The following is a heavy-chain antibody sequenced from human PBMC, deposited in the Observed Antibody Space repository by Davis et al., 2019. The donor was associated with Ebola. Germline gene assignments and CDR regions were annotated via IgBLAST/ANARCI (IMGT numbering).Heavy chain of an antibody. V-gene: IGHV3-30-3*01. CDR2: ISYDGSNK. J-gene: IGHJ3*02. CDR1: GFTFSNYA. CDR3: ARDRGDGYNPDAFDI. Sequence: GESLKISCAASGFTFSNYAMHWVRQAPGKGLEWVALISYDGSNKYYADSVKGRFTISRDNAKNSLYLQMNSLRAEDTAVYYCARDRGDGYNPDAFDIWGQGTMVTVSS. D-gene: IGHD5-24*01.